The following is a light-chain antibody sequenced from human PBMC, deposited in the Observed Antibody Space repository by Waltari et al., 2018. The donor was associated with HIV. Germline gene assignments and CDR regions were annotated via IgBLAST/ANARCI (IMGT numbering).Light chain of an antibody. CDR2: ANP. CDR1: RSTNFGTTYD. J-gene: IGLJ2*01. Sequence: QSPLTQPPSVSGAPGQMVTISCTGLRSTNFGTTYDVHWYQHLPGTGPRLIISANPNRASGVPDRFSASKSGTSASLAIIGLQAEDEADYYCQSFDRLSAVPIFGGGTRLTVL. CDR3: QSFDRLSAVPI. V-gene: IGLV1-40*01.